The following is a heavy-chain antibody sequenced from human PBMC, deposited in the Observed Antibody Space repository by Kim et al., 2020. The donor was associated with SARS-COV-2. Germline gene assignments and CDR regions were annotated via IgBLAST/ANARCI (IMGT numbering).Heavy chain of an antibody. V-gene: IGHV3-48*03. CDR1: GFTFSSYE. Sequence: GGSLRLSCAASGFTFSSYEMNWVRQAPGKGLEWVSYISSSGSTIYYADSVKGRFTISRDNAKNSLYLQMNSLRAEDTAVYYCARDGPNWLLFSGSFDYWGQGTLVTVSS. CDR2: ISSSGSTI. CDR3: ARDGPNWLLFSGSFDY. J-gene: IGHJ4*02. D-gene: IGHD3-9*01.